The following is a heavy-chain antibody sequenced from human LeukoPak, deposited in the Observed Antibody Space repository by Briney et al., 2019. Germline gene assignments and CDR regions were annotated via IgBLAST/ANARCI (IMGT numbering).Heavy chain of an antibody. Sequence: PSETLSLTCTVSGDSISGSNYHWGWIRQPPGKRLEWLGTVHHTGRAFYNPSLRGRTTVSVDTSKNQFSLKLTSVTAADTAVYYCAREPDAWGQGTLVTVSS. V-gene: IGHV4-39*07. CDR1: GDSISGSNYH. CDR2: VHHTGRA. CDR3: AREPDA. J-gene: IGHJ5*02.